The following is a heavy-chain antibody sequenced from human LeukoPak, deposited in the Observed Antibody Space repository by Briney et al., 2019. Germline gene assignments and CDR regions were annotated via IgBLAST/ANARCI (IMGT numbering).Heavy chain of an antibody. D-gene: IGHD3-22*01. CDR2: ISGSGGST. V-gene: IGHV3-23*01. Sequence: GGSLRLSCAASGFTFSSYAMSWVRQAPGKGLEWVPAISGSGGSTYYADSVKGRFTISRDNSKNTLYLQMNSLRAEDTAVYYCASAWYYYDSSGYYLCYWGQGTLVTVSS. J-gene: IGHJ4*02. CDR1: GFTFSSYA. CDR3: ASAWYYYDSSGYYLCY.